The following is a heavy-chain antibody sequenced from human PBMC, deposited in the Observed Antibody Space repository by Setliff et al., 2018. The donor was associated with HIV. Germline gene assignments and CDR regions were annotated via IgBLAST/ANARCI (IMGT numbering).Heavy chain of an antibody. CDR3: ARVPYRSAWFSGGHDAFDI. CDR2: ISGFNGNT. D-gene: IGHD6-19*01. Sequence: GASVKVSCKASGYTFGAYYMHWLRQAPGQGLEWMGWISGFNGNTKYAQSFQDRVAMTTETATSTAYMEMRSLRSDDTAVYFCARVPYRSAWFSGGHDAFDIWGQGTMVTVSS. V-gene: IGHV1-18*04. CDR1: GYTFGAYY. J-gene: IGHJ3*02.